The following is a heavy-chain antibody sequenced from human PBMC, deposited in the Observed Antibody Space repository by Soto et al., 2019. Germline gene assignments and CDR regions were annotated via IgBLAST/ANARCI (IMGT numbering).Heavy chain of an antibody. CDR2: ISGSGGST. V-gene: IGHV3-23*01. CDR3: AKAPPTEHYYDSSGYYYTYFDY. CDR1: GFTFSSYA. J-gene: IGHJ4*02. Sequence: GGSLRLSCAASGFTFSSYAMSWVRQAPGKGLEWVSAISGSGGSTYYADSVKGRFTISRDNSKNTLYLQMNSLRAEDTAVYYCAKAPPTEHYYDSSGYYYTYFDYWGQGTLVTVSS. D-gene: IGHD3-22*01.